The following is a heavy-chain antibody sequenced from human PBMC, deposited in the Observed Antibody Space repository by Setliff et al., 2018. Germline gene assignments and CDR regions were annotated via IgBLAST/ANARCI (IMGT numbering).Heavy chain of an antibody. CDR3: ATPRSGIIDAFDI. CDR2: MNPNSGNT. CDR1: GYTFTSYD. Sequence: ASVKVSCKASGYTFTSYDINWVRQATGQGLEWMGWMNPNSGNTGYAQKFQGRVTITADESTSTAYMELSSLRSEDTAVYYCATPRSGIIDAFDIWGQGTMVTVSS. V-gene: IGHV1-8*03. J-gene: IGHJ3*02. D-gene: IGHD2-15*01.